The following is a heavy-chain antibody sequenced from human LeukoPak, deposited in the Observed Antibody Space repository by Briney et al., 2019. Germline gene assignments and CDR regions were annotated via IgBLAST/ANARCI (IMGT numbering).Heavy chain of an antibody. J-gene: IGHJ4*02. D-gene: IGHD3-10*01. Sequence: GGSLRPSCAASGFTFSSHWMSWVRQAPGKGLECVASINQDGSEKYSMDSVKGRFTISRDNAKNSLYLQMNSLRGEDTAIYYSARDHVVRGLVCAYWGQGTLVTVSS. CDR3: ARDHVVRGLVCAY. CDR1: GFTFSSHW. CDR2: INQDGSEK. V-gene: IGHV3-7*05.